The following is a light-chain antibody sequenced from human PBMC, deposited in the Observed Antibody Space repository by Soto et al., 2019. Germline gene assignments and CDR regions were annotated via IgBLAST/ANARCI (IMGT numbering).Light chain of an antibody. CDR2: DAS. Sequence: EIVLTQSPATLSLSPGERATLSCRASQSVTSYLAWYQQKPGQAPRLLIYDASSRATGIPARFSGSGSGTDFTLTISSLKPEDFAVYYCQQRYAWITFGQGTRLELK. CDR1: QSVTSY. V-gene: IGKV3-11*01. J-gene: IGKJ5*01. CDR3: QQRYAWIT.